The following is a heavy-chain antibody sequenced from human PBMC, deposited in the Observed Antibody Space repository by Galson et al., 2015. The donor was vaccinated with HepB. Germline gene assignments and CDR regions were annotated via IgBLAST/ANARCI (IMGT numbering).Heavy chain of an antibody. CDR2: IDPSDSYT. Sequence: QSGAEVKKPGESLRISCKGSGYSFTSYWITWVRQMPGKGLEWMGRIDPSDSYTNYSPSFQGHVTISADKSISTAYLQWSSLKASDTAMYYCTRRDYYDTGGYYNDVFDIWGQGTMVTVSS. CDR3: TRRDYYDTGGYYNDVFDI. V-gene: IGHV5-10-1*01. D-gene: IGHD3-22*01. J-gene: IGHJ3*02. CDR1: GYSFTSYW.